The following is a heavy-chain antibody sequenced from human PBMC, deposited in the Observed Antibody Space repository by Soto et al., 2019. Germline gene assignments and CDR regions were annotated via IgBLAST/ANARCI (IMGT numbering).Heavy chain of an antibody. Sequence: QVQLVQSGAEVKKPGASLKVSCKASGYTFTGYYMHWVRQAPGQGLEWMGWINPNSGGTNYAQKFQGWVTMTRDTSISTAYMELSRLRSDDTAVYYCARDSASVRCPRGAFDIWCQGTMVTVSS. V-gene: IGHV1-2*04. CDR3: ARDSASVRCPRGAFDI. J-gene: IGHJ3*02. CDR1: GYTFTGYY. CDR2: INPNSGGT. D-gene: IGHD3-10*01.